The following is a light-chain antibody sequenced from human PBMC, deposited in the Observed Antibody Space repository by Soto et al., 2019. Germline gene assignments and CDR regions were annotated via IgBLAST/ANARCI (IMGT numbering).Light chain of an antibody. V-gene: IGLV2-14*01. Sequence: QSVLTQPASVSGSPGQSITISCTGSDRDIGGYSSVSWYQLRPGKAPKLIIYEVTYRPSGVSTRFSGSRSGNTASLTISGLQNEDEADYYCTSFTSSSTWVFGGGTKLTVL. CDR1: DRDIGGYSS. CDR2: EVT. CDR3: TSFTSSSTWV. J-gene: IGLJ3*02.